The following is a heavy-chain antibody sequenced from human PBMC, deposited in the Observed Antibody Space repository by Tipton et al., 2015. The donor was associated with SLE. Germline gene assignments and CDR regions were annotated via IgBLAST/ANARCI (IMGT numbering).Heavy chain of an antibody. CDR2: VYNSGST. J-gene: IGHJ4*02. CDR3: ARDPRGYSNSED. CDR1: GGSISSYY. D-gene: IGHD6-6*01. Sequence: TLSLTCTVSGGSISSYYWVWIRQPPGKGLEWIGSVYNSGSTYYNPSLKSRVTISVDTSKNQFSLKLSSVTAADTAVYYCARDPRGYSNSEDWGQGTLVTVSS. V-gene: IGHV4-39*07.